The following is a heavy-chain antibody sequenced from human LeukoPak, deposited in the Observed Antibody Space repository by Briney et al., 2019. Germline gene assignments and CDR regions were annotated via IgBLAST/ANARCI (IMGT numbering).Heavy chain of an antibody. D-gene: IGHD3-9*01. Sequence: GGSLRLSCAASGFTFSSYAMHWVRQAPGKGLEWVAVISYDGSNKYYADSVKGRVTISRDNSKNTLYLQMNSLRADDTAVYYCAKSVAYFDWAPLYWGQGTLVTVSS. CDR2: ISYDGSNK. CDR1: GFTFSSYA. V-gene: IGHV3-30*18. J-gene: IGHJ4*02. CDR3: AKSVAYFDWAPLY.